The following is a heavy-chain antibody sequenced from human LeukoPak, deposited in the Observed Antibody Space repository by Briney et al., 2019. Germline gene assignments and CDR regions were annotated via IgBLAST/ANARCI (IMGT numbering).Heavy chain of an antibody. Sequence: GGSLRLSCAASGFTFSNYAMHWVRQAPGKGLEWVAVISYDGSNKYHADSVKGRFTISRDNSKNTLYLQMNSLRAEDTAVYYCARDLYSYGHFDYWGQGTLVTVSS. CDR3: ARDLYSYGHFDY. J-gene: IGHJ4*02. CDR1: GFTFSNYA. D-gene: IGHD5-18*01. CDR2: ISYDGSNK. V-gene: IGHV3-30-3*01.